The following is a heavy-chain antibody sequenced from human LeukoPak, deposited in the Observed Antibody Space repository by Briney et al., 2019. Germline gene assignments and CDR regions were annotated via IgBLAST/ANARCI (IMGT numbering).Heavy chain of an antibody. J-gene: IGHJ4*02. D-gene: IGHD6-19*01. V-gene: IGHV3-33*01. CDR1: GFXFSSYG. CDR2: IRYDGSNK. CDR3: ARLGIAVAGNFDY. Sequence: GGSLRLSCAASGFXFSSYGIHWVRQAPGKGLEWVAVIRYDGSNKNYVDSVKGRFTISRDNSKNTLYLQMNSLRAEDTAVYYCARLGIAVAGNFDYWGQGTLVTVSS.